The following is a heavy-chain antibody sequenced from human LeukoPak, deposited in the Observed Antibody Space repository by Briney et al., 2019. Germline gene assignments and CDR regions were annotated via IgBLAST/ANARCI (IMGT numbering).Heavy chain of an antibody. CDR2: MNPNSGNT. J-gene: IGHJ4*02. CDR3: ARGLSMILTLPLGY. V-gene: IGHV1-8*01. Sequence: ASVKVSCKASGYTFTSYDINWVRQATGQGLEWMGWMNPNSGNTGYAQKFQGRGTMTRNTSISTAYMELSSLRSEDTAVYYCARGLSMILTLPLGYWGQGTLVTVSS. CDR1: GYTFTSYD. D-gene: IGHD5/OR15-5a*01.